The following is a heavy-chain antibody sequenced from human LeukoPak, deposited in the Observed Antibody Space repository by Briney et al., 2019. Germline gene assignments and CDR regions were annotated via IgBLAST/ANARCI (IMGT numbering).Heavy chain of an antibody. CDR2: IWYDESNK. J-gene: IGHJ3*02. CDR3: ASLSYCGGDCSALGAFDI. D-gene: IGHD2-21*02. Sequence: PGGSLRLSCAASGFTFSSYGMHWVRQAPGKGLEWVAVIWYDESNKYYADSVKGRFTISRDNSKNTLYLQMNSLRAEDTAVYYCASLSYCGGDCSALGAFDIWGQGTMVTVSS. V-gene: IGHV3-33*01. CDR1: GFTFSSYG.